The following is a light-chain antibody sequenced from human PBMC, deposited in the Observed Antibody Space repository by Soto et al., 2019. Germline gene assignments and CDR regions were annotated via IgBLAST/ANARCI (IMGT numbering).Light chain of an antibody. CDR1: SSDVGDSDY. V-gene: IGLV2-11*01. CDR2: DVN. Sequence: QSALTQPRSVSGSPGQSVTISCTGTSSDVGDSDYVSRYQQQPGKAPRLMIYDVNKRPSGVPDHFSGSKSGNTASLTISGLQAEDEADYYCCSRAGTYAIYVFGTGTKLTVL. CDR3: CSRAGTYAIYV. J-gene: IGLJ1*01.